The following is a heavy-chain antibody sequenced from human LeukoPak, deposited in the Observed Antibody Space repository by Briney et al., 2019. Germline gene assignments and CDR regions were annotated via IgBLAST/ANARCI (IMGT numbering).Heavy chain of an antibody. CDR2: IIPIFGTV. CDR3: ARDAGGGVRIYMDV. Sequence: VKVSCKASGGTFSSYAISWVRQAPGQGLEWMGGIIPIFGTVNYAQKFQGRVTITADESTSTAYMELSSLRSEDTAVYYCARDAGGGVRIYMDVWGKGTTVTVSS. D-gene: IGHD3-16*01. CDR1: GGTFSSYA. V-gene: IGHV1-69*13. J-gene: IGHJ6*03.